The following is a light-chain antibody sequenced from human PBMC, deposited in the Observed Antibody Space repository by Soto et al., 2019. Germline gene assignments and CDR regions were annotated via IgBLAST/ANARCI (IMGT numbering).Light chain of an antibody. CDR2: IVS. CDR1: QGISNW. Sequence: DIQMTQSPSSLSASVGDRVTTTCRASQGISNWLAWYQQKPGKAPKVLVSIVSSLQSGVPSRFSGSRSETDFTLTITSLQPEDSATYYCQQGNSFPLTFGGGTKVDIK. J-gene: IGKJ4*01. CDR3: QQGNSFPLT. V-gene: IGKV1-12*01.